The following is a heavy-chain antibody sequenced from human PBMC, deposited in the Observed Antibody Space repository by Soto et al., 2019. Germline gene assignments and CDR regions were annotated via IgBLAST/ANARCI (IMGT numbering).Heavy chain of an antibody. V-gene: IGHV1-69*02. CDR1: GGTFSSYT. CDR2: IIPILGIA. Sequence: GASVKVSCKASGGTFSSYTISWVRQAPGQGLEWMGRIIPILGIANYAQKFQGRVTITADKSTSTAYMELSSLRSEDTAVYYCARYSVVVVPAAMDDAFDIWGQGTIVTVSS. J-gene: IGHJ3*02. D-gene: IGHD2-2*01. CDR3: ARYSVVVVPAAMDDAFDI.